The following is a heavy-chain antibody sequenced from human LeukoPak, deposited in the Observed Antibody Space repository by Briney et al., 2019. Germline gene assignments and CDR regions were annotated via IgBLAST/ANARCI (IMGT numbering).Heavy chain of an antibody. V-gene: IGHV4-59*08. CDR3: ARQGGSYGDDAFDI. Sequence: PSETLSLTCTVSGGSISDYYWSWIRQPPGKGLEWIGYIYYSGSTNYNPSLKSRVTISVDTSKNQFSLKLSSVTAADTAVYYCARQGGSYGDDAFDIWGQGTMVTVSS. J-gene: IGHJ3*02. CDR1: GGSISDYY. D-gene: IGHD1-26*01. CDR2: IYYSGST.